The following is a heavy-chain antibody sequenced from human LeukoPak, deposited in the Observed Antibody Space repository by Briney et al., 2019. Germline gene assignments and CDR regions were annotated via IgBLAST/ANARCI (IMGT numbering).Heavy chain of an antibody. Sequence: GGSLRLSCAASGFTFSSYWMSWVRQAPGKGLEWVANIKQDGSERYYVDSVKGRFTISRDNAKNSLYLRKNSLRAEGTAVYYCARDRIQLWFQNHYFDYWGQGTLVTVSS. V-gene: IGHV3-7*03. J-gene: IGHJ4*02. CDR2: IKQDGSER. D-gene: IGHD5-18*01. CDR1: GFTFSSYW. CDR3: ARDRIQLWFQNHYFDY.